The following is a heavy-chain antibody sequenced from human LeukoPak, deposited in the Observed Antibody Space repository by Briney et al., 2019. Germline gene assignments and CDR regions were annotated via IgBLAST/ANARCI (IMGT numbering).Heavy chain of an antibody. J-gene: IGHJ4*02. V-gene: IGHV3-30-3*01. CDR3: ARDRPTGLGY. Sequence: GGSLRLSCAASGFTFGSYAMHWVRQAPGKGLEWVAVISYDGSNKYYADSVKGRFTISRDNSKNTLYLQMNSLRAEDTAVYYCARDRPTGLGYWGQGTLVTVSS. D-gene: IGHD4-17*01. CDR2: ISYDGSNK. CDR1: GFTFGSYA.